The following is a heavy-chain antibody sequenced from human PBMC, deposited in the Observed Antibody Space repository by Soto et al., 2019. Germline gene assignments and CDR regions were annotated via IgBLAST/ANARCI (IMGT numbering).Heavy chain of an antibody. D-gene: IGHD2-2*01. CDR1: GFTFRSYP. CDR3: AKGGLLPRANRWF. J-gene: IGHJ4*02. V-gene: IGHV3-23*01. Sequence: GGSLRLSCAVSGFTFRSYPMTWVRQAPGKGLDWVSTISGSGVDTYYPDSVKGRVTISRDNSKNTLYLQINSLRAEDTAVYYCAKGGLLPRANRWFWGQGTLVTVSS. CDR2: ISGSGVDT.